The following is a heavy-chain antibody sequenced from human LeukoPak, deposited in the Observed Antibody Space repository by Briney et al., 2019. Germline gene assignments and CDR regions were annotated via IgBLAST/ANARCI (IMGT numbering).Heavy chain of an antibody. V-gene: IGHV4-38-2*02. D-gene: IGHD6-13*01. CDR1: GYSISSGYY. CDR3: ARSGTYQHSSSYDY. Sequence: PSDTLSLTCTVSGYSISSGYYWGWIRQPPGKGLEWIGNIFYSGSTYYSPSLKSRVTISLDTSRNQFSLKLTSVTAADTAVYYCARSGTYQHSSSYDYWGQGTLVTVSS. CDR2: IFYSGST. J-gene: IGHJ4*02.